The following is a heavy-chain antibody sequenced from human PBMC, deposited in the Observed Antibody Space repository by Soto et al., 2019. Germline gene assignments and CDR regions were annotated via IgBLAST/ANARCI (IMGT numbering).Heavy chain of an antibody. J-gene: IGHJ4*02. CDR2: VSHDGRNT. CDR1: GFTFSDYA. D-gene: IGHD6-19*01. V-gene: IGHV3-30*18. CDR3: AKGGRQWLVTSDFNY. Sequence: VQLVESGGGVVQPGRSLRLSCAASGFTFSDYAMHWVRQAPGKGLEWVAVVSHDGRNTHYVDSVKGRFTISRDSSKNPVSLEMTSLRAEDTAVYYCAKGGRQWLVTSDFNYWGQGALVTVSS.